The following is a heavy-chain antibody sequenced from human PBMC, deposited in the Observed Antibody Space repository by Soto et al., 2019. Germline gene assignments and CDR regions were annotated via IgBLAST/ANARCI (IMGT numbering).Heavy chain of an antibody. CDR2: ISAYNGNT. J-gene: IGHJ4*02. D-gene: IGHD3-3*02. Sequence: QVQLVQSGAEVKKPGASVKVSCKASGYTFTSYGISWVRQAPGQGLEWMGWISAYNGNTNYAQKLQGSVTMTTDTSTSTAYMELRSLRSDDTAVYYCARASAVDIFGVVLVSPNDYSGEGTLVTVTS. V-gene: IGHV1-18*04. CDR1: GYTFTSYG. CDR3: ARASAVDIFGVVLVSPNDY.